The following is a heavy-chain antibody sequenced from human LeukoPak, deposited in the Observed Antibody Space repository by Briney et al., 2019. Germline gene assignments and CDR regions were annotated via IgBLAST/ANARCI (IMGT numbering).Heavy chain of an antibody. Sequence: RASVKVSCKASGYTFINHAIHWVRQAPGQRLEWMGWINIGNGNTKYSQNFQGRITITRDTSATTAYMGLSSLRSEDTAMYYCARRLGRSFDYWGQGTLVTVSS. CDR1: GYTFINHA. V-gene: IGHV1-3*04. CDR2: INIGNGNT. CDR3: ARRLGRSFDY. D-gene: IGHD2-21*01. J-gene: IGHJ4*02.